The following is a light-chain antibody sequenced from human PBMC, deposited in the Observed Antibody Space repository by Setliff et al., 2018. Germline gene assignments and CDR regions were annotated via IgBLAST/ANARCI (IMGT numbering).Light chain of an antibody. CDR1: SSNIGNNY. CDR3: GTWDSSLSVYVV. V-gene: IGLV1-51*01. J-gene: IGLJ2*01. CDR2: DNN. Sequence: SVLTQPPSVSAAPGQKVTISCSGSSSNIGNNYVSWYQQLPGTAPKLLIYDNNKRPSGIPDRFSGSKSGTSATLGITGLQTGDEADYYCGTWDSSLSVYVVFGGGTKVTVL.